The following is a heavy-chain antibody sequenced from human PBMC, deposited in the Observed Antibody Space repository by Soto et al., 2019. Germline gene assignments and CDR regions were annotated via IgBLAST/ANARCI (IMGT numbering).Heavy chain of an antibody. V-gene: IGHV3-48*03. D-gene: IGHD3-10*01. CDR2: ISSSGSSI. CDR3: ATRRGGGGAFDG. CDR1: GFTFSSYE. J-gene: IGHJ3*01. Sequence: PGGSLRLSCAASGFTFSSYEMNWVRQAPGKGLEWVSYISSSGSSIFYADSVKGRFTISRDNAKNSLYLQMNSLRAEDTAVYDGATRRGGGGAFDGWGPAIIVTV.